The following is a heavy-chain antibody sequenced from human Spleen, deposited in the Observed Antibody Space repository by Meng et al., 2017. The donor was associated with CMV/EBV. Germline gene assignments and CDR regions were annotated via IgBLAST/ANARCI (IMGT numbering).Heavy chain of an antibody. J-gene: IGHJ6*02. CDR1: GFTFSSYA. Sequence: GGSLRLSCAASGFTFSSYAMSWVRQAPGKGLEWVSAISGSGGSTYYADSVKGRFTISRDNSKNTLYLQMNSLRAEDMAVYYCARGGGYYDFWSGLYFYYGMDVWGQGTTVTVSS. D-gene: IGHD3-3*01. CDR2: ISGSGGST. CDR3: ARGGGYYDFWSGLYFYYGMDV. V-gene: IGHV3-23*01.